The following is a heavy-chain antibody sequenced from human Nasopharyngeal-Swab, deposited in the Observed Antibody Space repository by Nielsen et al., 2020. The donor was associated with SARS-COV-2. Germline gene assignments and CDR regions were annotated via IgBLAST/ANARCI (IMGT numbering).Heavy chain of an antibody. Sequence: GESLKISCAASGFTVSSNYMSWVRQAPGKGLEWVSVIYSGGSTYYADSVKGRFTISRDNSKNTLYLQMNSLRAEDTAAYYCARDHRGSYYSDYYYGMDVWGQGTTVTVSS. J-gene: IGHJ6*02. CDR1: GFTVSSNY. CDR3: ARDHRGSYYSDYYYGMDV. D-gene: IGHD1-26*01. V-gene: IGHV3-53*01. CDR2: IYSGGST.